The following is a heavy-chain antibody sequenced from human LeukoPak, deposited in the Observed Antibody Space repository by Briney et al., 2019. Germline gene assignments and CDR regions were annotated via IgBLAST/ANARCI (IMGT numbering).Heavy chain of an antibody. CDR2: SYYSGST. V-gene: IGHV4-31*02. CDR1: GGSISSGGYY. Sequence: SHTLSLTCTVSGGSISSGGYYWSWIRQHPGKGLEWIGYSYYSGSTNYNPSLKSRVTISLDTSKNQFSLKLTSVTAADTAVYYCAKSGSYYGSTSGWGQGTLVTVSS. J-gene: IGHJ4*02. D-gene: IGHD3-10*01. CDR3: AKSGSYYGSTSG.